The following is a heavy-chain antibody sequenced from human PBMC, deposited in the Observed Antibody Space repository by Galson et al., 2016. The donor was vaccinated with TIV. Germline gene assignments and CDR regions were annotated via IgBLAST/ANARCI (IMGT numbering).Heavy chain of an antibody. CDR1: GYTFTEYY. J-gene: IGHJ3*02. D-gene: IGHD1/OR15-1a*01. Sequence: SVKVSCKASGYTFTEYYIHWVRQAPGQGLEWMGWINPNSGGTMYAQKFQGWVTMTRDTSITTDYMELSRLKSDDTAVYYCAKIGQEHDAFDIWGQGTMVPVFS. V-gene: IGHV1-2*04. CDR3: AKIGQEHDAFDI. CDR2: INPNSGGT.